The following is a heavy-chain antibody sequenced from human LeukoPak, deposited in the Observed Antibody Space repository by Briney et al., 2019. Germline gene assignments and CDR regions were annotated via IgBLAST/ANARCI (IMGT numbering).Heavy chain of an antibody. CDR3: AKGTRSSWYYFDY. CDR1: GFTFSSYA. J-gene: IGHJ4*02. CDR2: ISGSGGST. D-gene: IGHD6-13*01. V-gene: IGHV3-23*01. Sequence: TGGSLRLSCAASGFTFSSYAMSWVRQAPGKGLEWVSAISGSGGSTYYADSVKGRFTISRDNSKNTLYLQMNSLRAEDTAVYYCAKGTRSSWYYFDYWGQGALVTVSS.